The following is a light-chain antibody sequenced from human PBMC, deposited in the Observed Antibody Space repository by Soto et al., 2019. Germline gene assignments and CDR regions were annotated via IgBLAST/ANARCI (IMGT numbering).Light chain of an antibody. CDR3: GSWDSSMSADV. J-gene: IGLJ1*01. Sequence: VLTQPPSVSAAPGQRVTISCSGSSANVGGNSVSWYQQLPGTAPKLLIYDDDKRPSGIPDRFSGSKSGTSATLGITGFQTGDEADYYCGSWDSSMSADVFGTGTKVTVL. CDR1: SANVGGNS. CDR2: DDD. V-gene: IGLV1-51*01.